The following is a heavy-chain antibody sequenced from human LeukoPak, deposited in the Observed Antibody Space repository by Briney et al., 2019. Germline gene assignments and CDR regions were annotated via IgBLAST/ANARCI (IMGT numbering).Heavy chain of an antibody. J-gene: IGHJ3*02. Sequence: GGSLRLSCAASGFTFSSYAMYWVRQAAGKGLECVAVISYDGSNKHYTDSVQGRFTISRDNSKNTLYLQMNSLRAEDTAVYYCARRAVAGSLQRDAFDIWGQGTMVTVSS. CDR3: ARRAVAGSLQRDAFDI. V-gene: IGHV3-30-3*01. D-gene: IGHD6-19*01. CDR1: GFTFSSYA. CDR2: ISYDGSNK.